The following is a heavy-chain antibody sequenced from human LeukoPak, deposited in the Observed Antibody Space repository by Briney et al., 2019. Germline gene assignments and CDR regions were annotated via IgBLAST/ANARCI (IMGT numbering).Heavy chain of an antibody. CDR2: ISYDGSNK. CDR3: AKEPYCSGGSCNLRYYYYGMDV. D-gene: IGHD2-15*01. Sequence: GGSLRLSCAASGFTFGSYAMSWVRQAPGKGLEWVAVISYDGSNKYYADSVKGRFTISRDNSKNTLYLQMNSLRAEDTAVYYCAKEPYCSGGSCNLRYYYYGMDVWGQGTTVTVSS. J-gene: IGHJ6*02. V-gene: IGHV3-30*18. CDR1: GFTFGSYA.